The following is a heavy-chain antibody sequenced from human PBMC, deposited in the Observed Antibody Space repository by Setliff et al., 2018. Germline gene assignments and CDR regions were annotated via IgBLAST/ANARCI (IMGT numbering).Heavy chain of an antibody. CDR1: SGSISSRGFY. J-gene: IGHJ2*01. Sequence: KTSETLSLTCTVSSGSISSRGFYWSWVRQLPGTGLEWIGYISSRGGTAYRPSLESRVTMSLDTSKNQFSLNRYSVTAADTAVYYCARDSSRGYSYGYWYFYLGGRGTLVTVAS. D-gene: IGHD5-18*01. CDR3: ARDSSRGYSYGYWYFYL. CDR2: ISSRGGT. V-gene: IGHV4-31*03.